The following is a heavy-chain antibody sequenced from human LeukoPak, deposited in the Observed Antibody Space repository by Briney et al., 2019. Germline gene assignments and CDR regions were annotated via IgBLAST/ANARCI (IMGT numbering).Heavy chain of an antibody. V-gene: IGHV4-39*01. D-gene: IGHD6-19*01. Sequence: PSETLSLTCTVSGGSISSSSYYWGWIRQPPGKGLEWIGIIYYSGSTYYNLSLKSRVTISVDTSKNQFSLELSSVTAADTAVYYCARFVYDSSGWSYYFDYWGQGTLVTVSS. J-gene: IGHJ4*02. CDR3: ARFVYDSSGWSYYFDY. CDR1: GGSISSSSYY. CDR2: IYYSGST.